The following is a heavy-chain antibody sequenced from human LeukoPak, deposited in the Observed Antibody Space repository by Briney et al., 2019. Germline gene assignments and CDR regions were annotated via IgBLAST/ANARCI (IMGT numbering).Heavy chain of an antibody. CDR2: VTGPGDTT. D-gene: IGHD3-16*01. V-gene: IGHV3-23*01. CDR1: RFTFTNYA. CDR3: AKGAEIDL. J-gene: IGHJ5*02. Sequence: PGGSLRLSCATSRFTFTNYAMNWVRQAPGKGLEWVSAVTGPGDTTYYADSVKGRFFMSREDSKTTVYLQMNSLRAEDTAIYYCAKGAEIDLWGQGTLVTVSS.